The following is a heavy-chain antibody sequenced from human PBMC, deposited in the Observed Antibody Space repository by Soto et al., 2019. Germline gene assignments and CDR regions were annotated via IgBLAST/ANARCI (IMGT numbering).Heavy chain of an antibody. D-gene: IGHD7-27*01. CDR3: ARGHRNWGVDY. J-gene: IGHJ4*02. CDR2: MNPNNGNT. CDR1: AYTFTSYD. V-gene: IGHV1-8*01. Sequence: ASVKVSCKAAAYTFTSYDINWVRQATGQDFEWMGWMNPNNGNTAYAQKFQGRVTMTRDTSKSTAFMELSSLTSEDTAVYYCARGHRNWGVDYWGQGTLVPVSS.